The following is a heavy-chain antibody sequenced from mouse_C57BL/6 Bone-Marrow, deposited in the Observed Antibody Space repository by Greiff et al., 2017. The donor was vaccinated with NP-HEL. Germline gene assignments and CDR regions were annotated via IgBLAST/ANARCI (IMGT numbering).Heavy chain of an antibody. J-gene: IGHJ2*01. Sequence: VQLQQSGPELVKPGASVRMSCKASGYTFTSYVLHWVKQKPGQGLEWIGYIYPYNDDNKYNEKFKGKATLTSDKSSSTAYMDLSSLSSDDSAVYYCARNPLYYFDYWGQGTTLTVSS. CDR2: IYPYNDDN. D-gene: IGHD1-1*01. V-gene: IGHV1-14*01. CDR1: GYTFTSYV. CDR3: ARNPLYYFDY.